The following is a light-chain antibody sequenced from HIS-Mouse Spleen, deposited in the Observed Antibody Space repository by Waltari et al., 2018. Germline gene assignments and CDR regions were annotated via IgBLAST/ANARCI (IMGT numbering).Light chain of an antibody. CDR1: SSDVGCYNL. J-gene: IGLJ3*02. CDR3: CSYAGSSTWV. Sequence: QSALTQPASVSGSPGQSITIPCTGPSSDVGCYNLLSWYQQHPGKAPKPMIYEGSKRPSGVSNRFSGSKSGNTASLTISGLQAEDEADYYCCSYAGSSTWVFGGGTKLTVL. V-gene: IGLV2-23*01. CDR2: EGS.